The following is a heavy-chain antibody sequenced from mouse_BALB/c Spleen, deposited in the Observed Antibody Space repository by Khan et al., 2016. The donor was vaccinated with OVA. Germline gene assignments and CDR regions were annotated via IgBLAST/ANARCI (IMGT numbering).Heavy chain of an antibody. D-gene: IGHD1-1*01. J-gene: IGHJ2*01. CDR3: ARIYRSDFDY. Sequence: EVQLQQSGPELVKPGASVKISCKASGYSFTGYFMNWVMQSHGKSLEWIGRINPHIGETFYNQKFKDKATWTVDESSSTAHMELRSLASEDSAVYYCARIYRSDFDYWGQGTTLTVSS. CDR2: INPHIGET. V-gene: IGHV1-20*02. CDR1: GYSFTGYF.